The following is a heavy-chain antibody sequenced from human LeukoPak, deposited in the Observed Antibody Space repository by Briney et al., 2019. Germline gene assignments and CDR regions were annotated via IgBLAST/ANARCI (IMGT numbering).Heavy chain of an antibody. CDR2: IWYDGSNK. J-gene: IGHJ4*02. Sequence: GGSLRLSCAASGFTFSSYGMHWVRQAPGKGLEWVAVIWYDGSNKYYADSVKGRFTISRDNAKNSLYLQMNSLRAEDTAVYYCARDVGYYDSSGYYYAQGWGQGTLVTVSS. D-gene: IGHD3-22*01. V-gene: IGHV3-33*01. CDR1: GFTFSSYG. CDR3: ARDVGYYDSSGYYYAQG.